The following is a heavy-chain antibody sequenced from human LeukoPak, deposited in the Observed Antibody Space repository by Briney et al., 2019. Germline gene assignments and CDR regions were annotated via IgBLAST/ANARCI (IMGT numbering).Heavy chain of an antibody. CDR3: ARDGIYVDY. Sequence: ARSLRLSCAVSGFTFTSYAMHWVSHAPGKGMEWVAVISYDGSNKYYADSVKSRFTISRDNTKNTLYLQMNSLRAEETGEYYCARDGIYVDYWGQGTLVTVSS. CDR1: GFTFTSYA. J-gene: IGHJ4*02. D-gene: IGHD1-26*01. V-gene: IGHV3-30-3*01. CDR2: ISYDGSNK.